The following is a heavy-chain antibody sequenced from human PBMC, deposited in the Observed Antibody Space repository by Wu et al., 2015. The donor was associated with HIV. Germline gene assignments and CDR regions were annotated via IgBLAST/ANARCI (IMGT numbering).Heavy chain of an antibody. CDR3: ARGGVVVPAAIGNYYYYYYIGR. CDR2: INPNSGGT. CDR1: GYTFTGYY. V-gene: IGHV1-2*02. Sequence: QVQLVQSGAEVKKPGASVKVSCKASGYTFTGYYMHWVRQAPGQGLEWMGWINPNSGGTNYAQKFQGRVTMTRDTSISTAYMELSRLRSDDTAVYYCARGGVVVPAAIGNYYYYYYIGRLGQRDHGHRLL. J-gene: IGHJ6*03. D-gene: IGHD2-2*02.